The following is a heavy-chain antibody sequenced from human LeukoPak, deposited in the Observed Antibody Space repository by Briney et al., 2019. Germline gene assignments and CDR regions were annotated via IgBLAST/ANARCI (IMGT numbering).Heavy chain of an antibody. CDR3: AREVGGSAFDI. CDR1: GFTLSRNY. CDR2: IYSGGST. D-gene: IGHD3-16*01. J-gene: IGHJ3*02. Sequence: GGSLRLSCAASGFTLSRNYMSWVRQAPGKGLEWVSIIYSGGSTYYADSVKGRFTISRHNSKNTLYLQMNSLRAEDTAVYYRAREVGGSAFDIWGQGTMVTVSS. V-gene: IGHV3-53*04.